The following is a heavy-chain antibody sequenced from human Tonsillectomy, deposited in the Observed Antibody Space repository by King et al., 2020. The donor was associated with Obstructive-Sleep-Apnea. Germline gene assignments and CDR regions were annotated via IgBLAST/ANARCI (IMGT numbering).Heavy chain of an antibody. Sequence: VQLVESGGGVVQPGRSLRLSCAASGFTFSSYAMHWVRQAPGKGLEWVAVISYDGSNKYYADSVKGRFTISRDNSKNTLYLQMNSLGAEDTAVYYCARDDTCDYWGQGTLVTVSS. V-gene: IGHV3-30-3*01. CDR1: GFTFSSYA. CDR2: ISYDGSNK. CDR3: ARDDTCDY. J-gene: IGHJ4*02.